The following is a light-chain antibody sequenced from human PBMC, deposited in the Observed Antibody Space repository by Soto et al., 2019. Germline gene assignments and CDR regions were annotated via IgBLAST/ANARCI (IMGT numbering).Light chain of an antibody. CDR1: QSVGSN. Sequence: IWISQSPDTLSVCTGERPTLAWRAGQSVGSNLAWYQQTHGKAPRILIYDASTRDPGFPARFSGSRSWTDCTLPISNVQPEDVKVYYCHQRQSWPRTFGQGTKVDIK. CDR2: DAS. CDR3: HQRQSWPRT. J-gene: IGKJ1*01. V-gene: IGKV3-15*01.